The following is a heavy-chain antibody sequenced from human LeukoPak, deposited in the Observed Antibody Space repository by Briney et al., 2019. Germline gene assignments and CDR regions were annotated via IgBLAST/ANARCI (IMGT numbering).Heavy chain of an antibody. CDR2: ISTYTGDT. J-gene: IGHJ4*02. V-gene: IGHV1-18*01. CDR3: ARESGGNTMAGDY. D-gene: IGHD2-15*01. Sequence: ASVKVSCKVSGYTFTNRGISWVRQAPGQGLEWMGWISTYTGDTNFAQNFQGRVTLTTDTTTSTAYMELRSLRSDDTAVYYCARESGGNTMAGDYWGQGTLVTVSS. CDR1: GYTFTNRG.